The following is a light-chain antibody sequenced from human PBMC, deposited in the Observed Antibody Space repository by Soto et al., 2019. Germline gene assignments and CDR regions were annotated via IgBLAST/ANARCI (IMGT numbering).Light chain of an antibody. Sequence: QSALTQPASVSGSPGQSITISCTGTSSDVGGYDYVSWYQQHPGKAPKLMIFEVSNRPSGVSHRFSGTKSGNTASLTISGLQAEDGADYYCSSYTRTTTLVFGGGTKVTVL. J-gene: IGLJ3*02. CDR3: SSYTRTTTLV. CDR2: EVS. V-gene: IGLV2-14*01. CDR1: SSDVGGYDY.